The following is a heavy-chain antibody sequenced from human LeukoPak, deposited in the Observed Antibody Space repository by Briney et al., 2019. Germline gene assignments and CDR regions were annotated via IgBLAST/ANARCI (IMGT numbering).Heavy chain of an antibody. CDR3: ARLTTTVTTPFDY. J-gene: IGHJ4*02. Sequence: GRSLRLSCAASGFTFSSYGMHWVRQAPGKGLEWVAVISYDGSNKYYADSVKGRFTISRDNAKNSLYLQMNSLRAEDTAVYYCARLTTTVTTPFDYWGQGTLVTVSS. CDR2: ISYDGSNK. D-gene: IGHD4-17*01. V-gene: IGHV3-30*03. CDR1: GFTFSSYG.